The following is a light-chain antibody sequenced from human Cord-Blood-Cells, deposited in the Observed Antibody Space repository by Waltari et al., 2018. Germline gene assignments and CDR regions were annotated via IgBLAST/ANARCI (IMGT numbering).Light chain of an antibody. CDR2: WAS. Sequence: DIVMPQSPLSLPVTPGELASISCRSSKSLLQSNGYNYLDWYLQKPGQSPQLLIYWASSRASGIPDRFSGSGSGTDFTLKISRLEAEDVAVYYCQQDRRTPLTFGGGTKVEIK. V-gene: IGKV2-28*01. J-gene: IGKJ4*01. CDR1: KSLLQSNGYNY. CDR3: QQDRRTPLT.